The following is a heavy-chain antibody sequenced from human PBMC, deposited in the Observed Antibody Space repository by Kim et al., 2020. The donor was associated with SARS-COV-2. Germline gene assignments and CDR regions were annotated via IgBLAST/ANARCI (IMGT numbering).Heavy chain of an antibody. V-gene: IGHV3-21*01. J-gene: IGHJ3*02. Sequence: YYAESVKGRFTSSRDNAKNSLYLQMNSLRAEDTAVYYCARDPMIVVVSIWGQGTMVTVSS. CDR3: ARDPMIVVVSI. D-gene: IGHD3-22*01.